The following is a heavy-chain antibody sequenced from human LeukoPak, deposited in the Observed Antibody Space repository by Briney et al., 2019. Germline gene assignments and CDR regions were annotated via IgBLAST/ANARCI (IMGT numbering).Heavy chain of an antibody. J-gene: IGHJ6*03. CDR3: ASPNSRNSYGKYYYYYYMDV. Sequence: SVKVSCKASGGTFSSYAISWVRQAPGQGLEWMGGIIPIFGTANYAQKFQGRVTITADESTSTAYMELSSLRSEDTAVYYCASPNSRNSYGKYYYYYYMDVWGKGTTVTVSS. CDR1: GGTFSSYA. V-gene: IGHV1-69*13. CDR2: IIPIFGTA. D-gene: IGHD5-18*01.